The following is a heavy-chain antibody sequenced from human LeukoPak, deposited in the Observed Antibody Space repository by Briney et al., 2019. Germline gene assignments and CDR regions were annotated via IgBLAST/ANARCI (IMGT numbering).Heavy chain of an antibody. CDR1: GFTFSSYG. D-gene: IGHD3-22*01. J-gene: IGHJ4*02. V-gene: IGHV3-30*12. CDR3: ARSYYYDSSHTADY. CDR2: ISSDGSKE. Sequence: GGSLRLSCAASGFTFSSYGMHWVRQAPGKGLEWVAVISSDGSKEFYTDSVKGRFTISRDNSKNTLYLQMNSLRAEDTAVYYCARSYYYDSSHTADYWGQGTLVTVSS.